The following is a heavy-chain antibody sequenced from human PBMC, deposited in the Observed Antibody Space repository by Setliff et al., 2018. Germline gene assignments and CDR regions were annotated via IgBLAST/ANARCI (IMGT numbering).Heavy chain of an antibody. CDR2: ISASGGTT. CDR3: AKEFTVVVPAALALDV. D-gene: IGHD2-2*01. V-gene: IGHV3-23*01. CDR1: GFTLNNYA. Sequence: GGSLRLSCAASGFTLNNYAMSWVRQAPGKGLEWVSIISASGGTTYYADSVKGRFTMSSDNSKNTLYLQMNSLRAEDTAVYYCAKEFTVVVPAALALDVWGKGTTVTVSS. J-gene: IGHJ6*04.